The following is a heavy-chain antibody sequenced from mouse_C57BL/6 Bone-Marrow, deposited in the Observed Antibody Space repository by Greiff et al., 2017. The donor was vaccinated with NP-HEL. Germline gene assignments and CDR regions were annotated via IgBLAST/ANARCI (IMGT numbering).Heavy chain of an antibody. CDR3: ARSNDPIYDGYWIYAMDY. Sequence: QVQLQQSGAELVRPGTSVKVSCKASGYAFTNYLIEWVKQRPGQGLEWIGVINPGSGGTNYNEKFKGKATLTADKSSSTAYMQLSSLTSEDSAVYFCARSNDPIYDGYWIYAMDYWGQGTSVTVSS. J-gene: IGHJ4*01. CDR2: INPGSGGT. D-gene: IGHD2-3*01. V-gene: IGHV1-54*01. CDR1: GYAFTNYL.